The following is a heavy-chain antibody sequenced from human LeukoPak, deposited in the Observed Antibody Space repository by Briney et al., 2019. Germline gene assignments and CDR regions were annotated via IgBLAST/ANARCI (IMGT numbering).Heavy chain of an antibody. V-gene: IGHV3-21*06. D-gene: IGHD6-19*01. CDR3: ARWYSSGWYSDY. Sequence: QAGGSLRLSCAASGFSFSTYSMIWVRQAPGKGLEWVSSVSGTSEYIYYADSVRGRFTISRDNAKNTVYLQMNSLRAEDTAVYYCARWYSSGWYSDYWGQGTLVTVSP. CDR2: VSGTSEYI. J-gene: IGHJ4*02. CDR1: GFSFSTYS.